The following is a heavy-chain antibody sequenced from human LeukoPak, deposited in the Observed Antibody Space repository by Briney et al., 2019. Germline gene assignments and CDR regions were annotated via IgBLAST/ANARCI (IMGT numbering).Heavy chain of an antibody. CDR2: ISSSSSTI. J-gene: IGHJ4*02. Sequence: GGSLRLSCAASGFTFSSYSINWVRQAPGKGLEWVSYISSSSSTIYYADSVKGRFTISRDNAKNSLYLQMNSLRDEDTAVYYCARGPMYSSRFAGDYWGQGTLVTVTS. V-gene: IGHV3-48*02. D-gene: IGHD6-13*01. CDR1: GFTFSSYS. CDR3: ARGPMYSSRFAGDY.